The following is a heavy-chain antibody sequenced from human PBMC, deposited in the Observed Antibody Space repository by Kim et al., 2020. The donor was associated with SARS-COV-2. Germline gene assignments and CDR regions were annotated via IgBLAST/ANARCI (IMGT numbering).Heavy chain of an antibody. J-gene: IGHJ6*02. CDR3: ASGRILVCCGVLSSGYGMDV. CDR2: INHSGST. Sequence: SETLSLTCAVYGGSFSGYYWSWIRQPPGKGLEWIGEINHSGSTNYNPSPKSRSNISVDTSKNQFSLKLSSVTAADTAVYYCASGRILVCCGVLSSGYGMDVWGQGTTVPVSS. V-gene: IGHV4-34*01. D-gene: IGHD2-21*01. CDR1: GGSFSGYY.